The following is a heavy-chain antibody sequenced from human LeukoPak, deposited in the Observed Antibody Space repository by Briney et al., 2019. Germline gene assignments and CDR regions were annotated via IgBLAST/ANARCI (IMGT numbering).Heavy chain of an antibody. CDR3: AKDLRRDYVHDY. Sequence: GGSLRLSCAASGFTFSSYGMHWVRQAPGKGLGWVAVISYDGNNKYHVDSVKGRFTISRDNSKNTLYLQMNSLRVEDTAVYYCAKDLRRDYVHDYWGQGTLVTVSS. J-gene: IGHJ4*02. V-gene: IGHV3-30*18. CDR1: GFTFSSYG. D-gene: IGHD4-17*01. CDR2: ISYDGNNK.